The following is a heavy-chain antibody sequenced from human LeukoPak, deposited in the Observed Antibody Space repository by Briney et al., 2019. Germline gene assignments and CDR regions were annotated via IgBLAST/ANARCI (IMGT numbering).Heavy chain of an antibody. V-gene: IGHV1-18*04. CDR2: ISAYNGNT. CDR3: ARGGDIGYCSSTSCYGVPFDP. CDR1: GYTFTSYG. J-gene: IGHJ5*02. D-gene: IGHD2-2*01. Sequence: EASVKVSCKASGYTFTSYGISWVRQAPGQGLEWMGWISAYNGNTNYAQKLQGRVTMTTDTSTSTAYMELRSLRSDDTAVYYCARGGDIGYCSSTSCYGVPFDPWGQGTLVTVSS.